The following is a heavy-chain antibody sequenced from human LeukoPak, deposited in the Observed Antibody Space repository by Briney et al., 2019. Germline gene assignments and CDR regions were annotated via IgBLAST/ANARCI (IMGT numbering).Heavy chain of an antibody. Sequence: GGSLRLSCSASGFTFSTYWMSWVRQVPGRGPEWVANVNRDGSETYYLDSVKGRFTISKDNAKNSLYLQMNSLRAEDTALYHCARNNGMDVWGQGTTVIVSS. J-gene: IGHJ6*02. V-gene: IGHV3-7*03. CDR2: VNRDGSET. CDR3: ARNNGMDV. CDR1: GFTFSTYW.